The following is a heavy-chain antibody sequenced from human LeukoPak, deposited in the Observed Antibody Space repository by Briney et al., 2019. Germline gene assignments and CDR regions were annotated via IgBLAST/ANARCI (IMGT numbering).Heavy chain of an antibody. CDR3: ARRVLGSGRQDC. J-gene: IGHJ4*02. CDR2: TYSGGTA. D-gene: IGHD3-10*01. CDR1: GGSVSGNTYY. Sequence: ETLCLICTVSGGSVSGNTYYWVRIRQPPGKGLEWIGNTYSGGTAHYNPSLRSRVTISVDTSKSQISLKLNSLTAADTAVYYCARRVLGSGRQDCWGQGTLVTVSS. V-gene: IGHV4-39*01.